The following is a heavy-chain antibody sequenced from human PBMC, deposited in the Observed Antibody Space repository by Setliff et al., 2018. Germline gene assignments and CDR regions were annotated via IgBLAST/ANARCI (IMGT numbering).Heavy chain of an antibody. CDR2: IFQSGII. D-gene: IGHD5-12*01. CDR1: GFSITNGYY. CDR3: ARLGGLLVATMPFDY. V-gene: IGHV4-38-2*01. J-gene: IGHJ4*02. Sequence: SETLSLTCAVSGFSITNGYYWGWIRQSPGKGLEWIGNIFQSGIIFYNPSLKSRVTMSLDTSQNQFSLKLRSVTAADTAVYFCARLGGLLVATMPFDYWGQGTLVTVSS.